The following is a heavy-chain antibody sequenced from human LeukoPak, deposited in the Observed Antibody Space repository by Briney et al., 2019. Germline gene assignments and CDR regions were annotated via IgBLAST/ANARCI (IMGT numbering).Heavy chain of an antibody. CDR3: VSRGYGHT. J-gene: IGHJ4*02. CDR1: GFTFSNCG. CDR2: IDTSGGTR. V-gene: IGHV3-23*01. D-gene: IGHD5-18*01. Sequence: GGSLRLSCAAAGFTFSNCGMTWVRQAPGKGLEWVSAIDTSGGTRYYADSVKGRFTVSRDNSKNTLSLQMNSLGAEDTAVYYCVSRGYGHTWGPGALVTVSS.